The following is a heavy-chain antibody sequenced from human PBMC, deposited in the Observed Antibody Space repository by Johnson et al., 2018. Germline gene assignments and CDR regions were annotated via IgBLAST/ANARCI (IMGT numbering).Heavy chain of an antibody. D-gene: IGHD3-3*01. CDR2: IGTAGDT. CDR3: AKDMGFTIVGVGSNCYHYGRDV. V-gene: IGHV3-13*01. J-gene: IGHJ6*02. CDR1: GFTFSSYD. Sequence: VQLVQSGGGLVQPGGSLRLSCAASGFTFSSYDMHWVRQATGKGLDWVSAIGTAGDTYYPGSVKGRFTISRENAKHSLYLQMNSLRAGDTALYYCAKDMGFTIVGVGSNCYHYGRDVWGQGTTVTVSS.